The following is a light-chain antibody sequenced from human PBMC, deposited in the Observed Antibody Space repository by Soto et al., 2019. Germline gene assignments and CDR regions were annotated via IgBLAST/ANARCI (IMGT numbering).Light chain of an antibody. CDR3: QQSGTSPRT. Sequence: EIVLTQSPDTLSLSPGERATLSCRASQSVNNVYLAWYQQKPGQAPRLLIYDVSSRATGIPDRFSGSGSGTDFTLTISRLEPEDFAVYYCQQSGTSPRTFGQGTKLEIK. CDR2: DVS. CDR1: QSVNNVY. V-gene: IGKV3-20*01. J-gene: IGKJ2*01.